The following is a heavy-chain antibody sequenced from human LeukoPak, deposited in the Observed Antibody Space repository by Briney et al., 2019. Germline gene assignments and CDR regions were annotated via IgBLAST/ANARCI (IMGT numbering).Heavy chain of an antibody. Sequence: GGSLRLSCAASGFTFSSYGMHWVRQAPGKGLEWVAVIWYDGSNKYYADSVKGRFTISRDNSKNTLYLQMNSLRAEDTAVDYCARGPAWFGELGYGMDVWGQGTTVTVSS. CDR1: GFTFSSYG. D-gene: IGHD3-10*01. CDR2: IWYDGSNK. J-gene: IGHJ6*02. V-gene: IGHV3-33*01. CDR3: ARGPAWFGELGYGMDV.